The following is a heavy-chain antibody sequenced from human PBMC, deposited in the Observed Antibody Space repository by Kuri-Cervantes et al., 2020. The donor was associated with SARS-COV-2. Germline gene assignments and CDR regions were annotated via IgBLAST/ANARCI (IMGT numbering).Heavy chain of an antibody. CDR2: IYWDDDK. Sequence: SGPTLVKPTQTLTLTCTFSGSSLSTSGVGVGWIRQPPGKALEWLALIYWDDDKRYSPSLKSRLTITKDTSKNQVVLTMTNMDPVDTATYYCARYHEHRGVTTVVTPYYFDYWGQGTLVTVSS. J-gene: IGHJ4*02. CDR1: GSSLSTSGVG. D-gene: IGHD4-23*01. CDR3: ARYHEHRGVTTVVTPYYFDY. V-gene: IGHV2-5*02.